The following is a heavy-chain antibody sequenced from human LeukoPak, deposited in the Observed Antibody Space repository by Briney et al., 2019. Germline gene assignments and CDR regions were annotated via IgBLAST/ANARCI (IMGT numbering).Heavy chain of an antibody. V-gene: IGHV3-48*02. J-gene: IGHJ4*02. D-gene: IGHD6-13*01. CDR1: GFTFSSYS. CDR3: ARAAYASSPDY. CDR2: ISPTSSDI. Sequence: GGSLRLSCAASGFTFSSYSMNWARKPPGPGLEWVSYISPTSSDIFYADSVKGRFTISRDNARNSLYLQMNRLRDEDTALYYCARAAYASSPDYWGQGTLVTVSS.